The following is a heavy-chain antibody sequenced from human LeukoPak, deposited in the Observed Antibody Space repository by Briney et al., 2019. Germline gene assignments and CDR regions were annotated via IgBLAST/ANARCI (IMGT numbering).Heavy chain of an antibody. CDR3: ARHPLKAYVSDWFDP. CDR2: FFYSGST. V-gene: IGHV4-39*01. Sequence: SETLSLTCTVSGGSISSRSYYWGWLRQPPGKGLEWIASFFYSGSTYHNPSLKSRVTISVDTSKSQFSLKLSSVTAADTAVYFCARHPLKAYVSDWFDPWGQGTLVTVSS. D-gene: IGHD3-10*02. CDR1: GGSISSRSYY. J-gene: IGHJ5*02.